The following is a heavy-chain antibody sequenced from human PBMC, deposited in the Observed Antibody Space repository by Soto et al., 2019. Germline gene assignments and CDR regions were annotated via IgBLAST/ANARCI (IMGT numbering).Heavy chain of an antibody. CDR3: ARHHDS. Sequence: QVQLQESGPGLVKPSETLSLTCTVSGGSISSYYWSWIRQPPGKGLEWIGDLYYSGSTNYNPSLKSRDTMSVDTSKNQFSLKLSSVTAADTAVYYCARHHDSWGQGTLVTVSS. CDR1: GGSISSYY. V-gene: IGHV4-59*08. J-gene: IGHJ4*02. CDR2: LYYSGST.